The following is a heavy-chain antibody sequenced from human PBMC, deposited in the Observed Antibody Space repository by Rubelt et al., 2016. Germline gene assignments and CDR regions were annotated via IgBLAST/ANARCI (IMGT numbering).Heavy chain of an antibody. CDR1: GFTFSSYG. CDR3: ARNWGFDY. CDR2: IWYDGSNK. J-gene: IGHJ4*02. Sequence: VQLVESGGGLVQPGGSLRLSCAASGFTFSSYGMHWVRQAPGKGLEWVAVIWYDGSNKYYADSVEGRFTISRDNSKNKLYLQMNSLRAEDTAVYYCARNWGFDYWGQGTLVTVSS. V-gene: IGHV3-33*01. D-gene: IGHD7-27*01.